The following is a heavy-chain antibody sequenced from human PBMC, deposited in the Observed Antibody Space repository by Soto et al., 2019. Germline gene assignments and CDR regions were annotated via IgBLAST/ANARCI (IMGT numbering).Heavy chain of an antibody. CDR3: ARDPLLWFGDLNSYFYYGMDV. Sequence: SETLSLTCTVSGDSATSGPYYWSWIRQPPGKGLEWIGYIYYSGTTNYNSSLKSRVTISVDTSKNQFSLILRSVTAADTAVYYCARDPLLWFGDLNSYFYYGMDVWGQGTTVTVSS. J-gene: IGHJ6*02. D-gene: IGHD3-10*01. CDR1: GDSATSGPYY. CDR2: IYYSGTT. V-gene: IGHV4-61*01.